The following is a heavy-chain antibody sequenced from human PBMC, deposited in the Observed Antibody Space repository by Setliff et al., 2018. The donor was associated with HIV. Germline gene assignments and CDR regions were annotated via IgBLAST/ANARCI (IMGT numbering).Heavy chain of an antibody. CDR2: IYSSGST. J-gene: IGHJ4*02. V-gene: IGHV4-4*08. Sequence: SETLSLTCTVSGASISSYYWSWIRQPPGKGLEWIGYIYSSGSTNYNPSLKGRVSMSLDTSKNQFSLKLTSVTAADTAVYYCARSWGSGSYPYWGQGTLVTVSS. D-gene: IGHD3-10*01. CDR1: GASISSYY. CDR3: ARSWGSGSYPY.